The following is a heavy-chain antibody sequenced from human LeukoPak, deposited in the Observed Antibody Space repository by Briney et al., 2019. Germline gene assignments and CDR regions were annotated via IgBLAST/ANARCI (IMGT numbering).Heavy chain of an antibody. CDR1: GFTFSSYA. Sequence: GGSLRLSCAASGFTFSSYAMSWVRQAPGKGLEWVSAISGSGGSTYYADSVEGRFTISRDNSKNTLYLQMNGERAEDTAVYYCVQEFTLRYFVLCCDYWGEGGLVTLS. D-gene: IGHD3-9*01. V-gene: IGHV3-23*01. J-gene: IGHJ4*02. CDR2: ISGSGGST. CDR3: VQEFTLRYFVLCCDY.